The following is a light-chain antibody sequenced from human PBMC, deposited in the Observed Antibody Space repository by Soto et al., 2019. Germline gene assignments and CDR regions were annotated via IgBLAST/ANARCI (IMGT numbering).Light chain of an antibody. Sequence: QSVLTQPPSVSGAPGPRVTISCNGTRSNIGAGFDVHWYQQLPGTAPKLLIYDNNNRPSGVPDRFSGSKSGTSASLAITGLQAEDEADYYCQSYDGSLSGPVVFGGGTQLTVL. J-gene: IGLJ2*01. CDR1: RSNIGAGFD. CDR3: QSYDGSLSGPVV. CDR2: DNN. V-gene: IGLV1-40*01.